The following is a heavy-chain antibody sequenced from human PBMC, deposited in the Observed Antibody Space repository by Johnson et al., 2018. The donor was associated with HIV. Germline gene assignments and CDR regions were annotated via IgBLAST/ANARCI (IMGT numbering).Heavy chain of an antibody. CDR3: VRDDYAFHI. V-gene: IGHV3-NL1*01. CDR1: GFTFSSYA. CDR2: LWSGGNT. J-gene: IGHJ3*02. D-gene: IGHD2-21*02. Sequence: QVQLVESGGGVVQPGRSLRLSCAASGFTFSSYAMHWVRQAPGKGLEWVSVLWSGGNTWYADSVKGRFTISRDNAKNSLYLQMNSLRAEDTAVYYCVRDDYAFHIWGQGTMVTVSS.